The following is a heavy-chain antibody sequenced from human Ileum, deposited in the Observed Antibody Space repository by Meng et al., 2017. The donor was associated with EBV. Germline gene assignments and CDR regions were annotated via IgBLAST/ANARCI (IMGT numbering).Heavy chain of an antibody. CDR1: GLTFSDYY. J-gene: IGHJ4*02. V-gene: IGHV3-11*01. Sequence: QVQLVESWGGLVKPGGSLRLSCAASGLTFSDYYMSWIRQAPGKGLEWVAYISSSGNTIYYADSVKGRFTISRDNAKNSLYPQMNSLRAGDTAVYYCARDTGGSHWSPFDYWGQGTLVTVSS. CDR3: ARDTGGSHWSPFDY. CDR2: ISSSGNTI. D-gene: IGHD7-27*01.